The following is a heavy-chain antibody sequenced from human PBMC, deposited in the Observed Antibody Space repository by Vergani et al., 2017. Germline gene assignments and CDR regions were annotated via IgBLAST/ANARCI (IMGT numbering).Heavy chain of an antibody. CDR1: GGSFSGYY. J-gene: IGHJ4*02. V-gene: IGHV4-34*01. D-gene: IGHD3-9*01. CDR3: ARGKLRYFDWSPYY. Sequence: QVQLQQWGAGLLKPSETLSLTCAVYGGSFSGYYWSWIRPPPGKGLEWIGEINHSGSTNYNPSLKSRVTISVDTSKNQFSLKLSSETAADTAVYYCARGKLRYFDWSPYYWGQGTLVTVSS. CDR2: INHSGST.